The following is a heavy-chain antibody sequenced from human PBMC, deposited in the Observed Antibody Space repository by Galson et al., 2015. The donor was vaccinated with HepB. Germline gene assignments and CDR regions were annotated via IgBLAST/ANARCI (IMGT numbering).Heavy chain of an antibody. D-gene: IGHD3-22*01. CDR3: ARVFVDSSGYYHSWFDP. J-gene: IGHJ5*02. CDR2: MNPNSGNT. V-gene: IGHV1-8*01. Sequence: SVKVSCKASGYTFTHYDINWVRQATGQGLEWMGWMNPNSGNTGYSQKFQGRVTMTRNTSISTAYMELSSLRSEDTAVYYCARVFVDSSGYYHSWFDPWGQGTLVIVSS. CDR1: GYTFTHYD.